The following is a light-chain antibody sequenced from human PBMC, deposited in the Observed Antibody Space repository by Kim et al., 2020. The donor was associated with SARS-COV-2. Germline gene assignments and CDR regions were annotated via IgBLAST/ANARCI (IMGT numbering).Light chain of an antibody. CDR1: QSINSW. Sequence: DIQMTQSPSTLSASVGDRVTITCRASQSINSWLAWYQQKPGKAPKLLIYAASSLESGVPSRFSGSASGTEFTLTITSLQPDDFATYYCQQYNYYTYTFGQGTKLEIK. CDR2: AAS. J-gene: IGKJ2*01. CDR3: QQYNYYTYT. V-gene: IGKV1-5*01.